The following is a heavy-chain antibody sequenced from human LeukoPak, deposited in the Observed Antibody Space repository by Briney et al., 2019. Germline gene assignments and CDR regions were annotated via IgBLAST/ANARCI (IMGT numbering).Heavy chain of an antibody. CDR3: ARDTAMGRAPDY. Sequence: GSLRLSCAASGFTFDDYGMSWVRQAPGKGLELVSGINWNGGSTGYADSVKGRFTISRDNAKNSLYLQMNSLRAEDTALYYCARDTAMGRAPDYWGQGTLVTVSS. J-gene: IGHJ4*02. D-gene: IGHD5-18*01. CDR1: GFTFDDYG. V-gene: IGHV3-20*04. CDR2: INWNGGST.